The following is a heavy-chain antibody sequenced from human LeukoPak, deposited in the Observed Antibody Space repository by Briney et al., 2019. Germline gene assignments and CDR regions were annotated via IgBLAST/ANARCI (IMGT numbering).Heavy chain of an antibody. J-gene: IGHJ4*02. D-gene: IGHD3-22*01. Sequence: SVKVSCKASGGTFSSYAISWVRQAPGQGLEWMGGIIPIFGTANYAQKFQGRVTITADKSTSTAYMELSSLRSEDTAVYYCARDSGYYDSSGYYKYWGQGTLVTVSS. CDR2: IIPIFGTA. V-gene: IGHV1-69*06. CDR1: GGTFSSYA. CDR3: ARDSGYYDSSGYYKY.